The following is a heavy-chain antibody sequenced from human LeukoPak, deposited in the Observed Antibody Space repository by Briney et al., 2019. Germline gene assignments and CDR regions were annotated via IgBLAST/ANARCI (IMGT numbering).Heavy chain of an antibody. CDR1: GGTFSSYA. CDR3: AKEPASRLSGYYYMDV. D-gene: IGHD2/OR15-2a*01. Sequence: SVKVSCKASGGTFSSYAISWVRQAPGQGLEWMGRIIPIFGTANYAQKFQGRVTITADKSTSTAYMELSSLRSEDTAVYYCAKEPASRLSGYYYMDVWGKGTTVTVSS. V-gene: IGHV1-69*06. J-gene: IGHJ6*03. CDR2: IIPIFGTA.